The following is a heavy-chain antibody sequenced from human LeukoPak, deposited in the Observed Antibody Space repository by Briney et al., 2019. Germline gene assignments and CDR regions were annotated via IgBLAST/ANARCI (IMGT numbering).Heavy chain of an antibody. CDR3: ARDASVGY. CDR1: GFTFSSYA. Sequence: GRSLRLSCAASGFTFSSYAMHWVRQAPGKGLEWVAVISYDGSNKYYADSVKGRFTISRDNAKNTLYLQMNSLRAEDTAVYYCARDASVGYWGQGTLVTVSS. D-gene: IGHD1-26*01. J-gene: IGHJ4*02. V-gene: IGHV3-30-3*01. CDR2: ISYDGSNK.